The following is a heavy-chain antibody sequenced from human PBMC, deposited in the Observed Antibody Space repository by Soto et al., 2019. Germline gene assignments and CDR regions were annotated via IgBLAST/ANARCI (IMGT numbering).Heavy chain of an antibody. CDR3: ARRYCSGGSCCDDY. CDR2: ISYDGSNK. V-gene: IGHV3-30-3*01. J-gene: IGHJ4*02. D-gene: IGHD2-15*01. CDR1: GFTFSSYA. Sequence: QVQLVESGGGVVQPGRSLSLSCAASGFTFSSYAMHWVRQAPGKGLEWVAVISYDGSNKYYADSVKGRFTISRDNSKNSLYLQMNRLRAEDTAVYYCARRYCSGGSCCDDYWGQGTLVTVSS.